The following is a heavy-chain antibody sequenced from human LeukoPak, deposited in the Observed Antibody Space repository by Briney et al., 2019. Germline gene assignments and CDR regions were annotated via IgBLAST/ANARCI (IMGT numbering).Heavy chain of an antibody. CDR2: INPNSGGT. J-gene: IGHJ4*02. CDR1: GYTFTGYY. D-gene: IGHD6-13*01. CDR3: ARVVTGIAAADY. Sequence: ASVKVSCKASGYTFTGYYMHWVRQAPGQGLEWMGWINPNSGGTNYAQKFQGRVTMTRDTSISTAYMELSRLRSDDTAVYYCARVVTGIAAADYWGQGTLVTVSS. V-gene: IGHV1-2*02.